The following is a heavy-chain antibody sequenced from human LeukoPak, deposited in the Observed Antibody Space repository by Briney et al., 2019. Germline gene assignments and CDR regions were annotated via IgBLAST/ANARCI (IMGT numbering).Heavy chain of an antibody. D-gene: IGHD5-12*01. CDR2: MNPNSGNT. CDR3: ARELDFSGYDYVESGGLWDY. Sequence: ASVKVSCKASGYTFTSYDINWVRQATGQGLEWMGWMNPNSGNTGYAQKFQGRVTMTGNTSISTAYMELSSLRSEDTAVYYCARELDFSGYDYVESGGLWDYWGQGTLVTVSS. J-gene: IGHJ4*02. CDR1: GYTFTSYD. V-gene: IGHV1-8*01.